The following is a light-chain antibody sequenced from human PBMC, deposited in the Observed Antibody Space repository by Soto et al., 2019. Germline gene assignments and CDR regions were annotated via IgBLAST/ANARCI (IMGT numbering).Light chain of an antibody. CDR3: QHYHGAPWT. CDR1: QGISNY. J-gene: IGKJ1*01. CDR2: AAT. Sequence: DIQMTQSPSSLSACVGDRVTITCRASQGISNYLVWYQQIPGKVPKLLIYAATTLQSGVPSRFSGSGSGTDFTLTISGLQPEDVATYYCQHYHGAPWTFGQGTKVEIK. V-gene: IGKV1-27*01.